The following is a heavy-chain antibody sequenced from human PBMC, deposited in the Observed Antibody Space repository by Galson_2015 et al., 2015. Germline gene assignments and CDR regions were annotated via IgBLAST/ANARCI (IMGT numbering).Heavy chain of an antibody. Sequence: SLRLSCAASGFTFSTYDMHWVRQAPGKGLEWVSAISGSGDMTYYADSVKGRFTISRDNSKNTLYVQVNSLRAEDTAVYYCAKSIASAILAAEFDYWGQGTLVTVSS. J-gene: IGHJ4*02. CDR3: AKSIASAILAAEFDY. V-gene: IGHV3-23*01. D-gene: IGHD6-13*01. CDR1: GFTFSTYD. CDR2: ISGSGDMT.